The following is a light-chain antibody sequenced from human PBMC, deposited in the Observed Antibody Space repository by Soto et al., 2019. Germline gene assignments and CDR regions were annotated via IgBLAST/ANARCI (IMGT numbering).Light chain of an antibody. Sequence: QSVLTQPRSVSGSPGQSVTISCTGTSSDVGGYNDVSWYQQHPGKAPKLMIYDVSKRPSGVPDRFSGSKSGNTASLTISGLQAEDEADYYCFSYAGRYTVVFGGGTQLTVL. CDR3: FSYAGRYTVV. CDR2: DVS. V-gene: IGLV2-11*01. J-gene: IGLJ2*01. CDR1: SSDVGGYND.